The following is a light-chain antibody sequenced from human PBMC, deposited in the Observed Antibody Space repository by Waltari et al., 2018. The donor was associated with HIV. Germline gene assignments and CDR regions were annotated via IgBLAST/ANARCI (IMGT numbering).Light chain of an antibody. CDR3: QQYDSSSGYS. J-gene: IGKJ2*03. CDR2: KAS. CDR1: QRMSSW. V-gene: IGKV1-5*03. Sequence: DIQMTQSPSTLSVSLGARVTITCRASQRMSSWLAWYQQRPGKAPRLLIYKASILERGVPARFSGSGSGTEFTLTISGLQPDDLATYYCQQYDSSSGYSFGQGTKLELK.